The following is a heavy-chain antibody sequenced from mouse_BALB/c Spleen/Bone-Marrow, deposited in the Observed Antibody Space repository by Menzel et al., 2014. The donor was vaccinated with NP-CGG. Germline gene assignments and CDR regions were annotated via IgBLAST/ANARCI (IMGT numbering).Heavy chain of an antibody. Sequence: EMKLMESGGDLVKPGGSLKLSCAASGFTFSSYGMSWVRQTPDKRLEWVATISSGGSYTYYPDSVKGRFTISRDNAKNTLYLQMSSLKSEDTAMYYCASGNYYAMDYWGQGTSVTVSS. CDR3: ASGNYYAMDY. V-gene: IGHV5-6*01. J-gene: IGHJ4*01. CDR2: ISSGGSYT. D-gene: IGHD1-1*01. CDR1: GFTFSSYG.